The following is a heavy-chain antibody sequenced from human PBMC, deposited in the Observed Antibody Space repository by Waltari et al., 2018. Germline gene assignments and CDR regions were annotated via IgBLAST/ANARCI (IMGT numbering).Heavy chain of an antibody. CDR3: ARGDGTGKYGY. J-gene: IGHJ4*02. D-gene: IGHD1-1*01. Sequence: QVQLQQWGAGLLKPSETLSLTCAVYGGSFRGYYWSWIRQPPGNGLEWIGKTTDSERTKYNPSLKSRISISVDTSKNQFSLTVFSVTAADAAVYYCARGDGTGKYGYWGQGTRVTVSS. CDR1: GGSFRGYY. CDR2: TTDSERT. V-gene: IGHV4-34*02.